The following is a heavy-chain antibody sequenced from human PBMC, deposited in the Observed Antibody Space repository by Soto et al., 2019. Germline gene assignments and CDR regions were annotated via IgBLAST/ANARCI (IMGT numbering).Heavy chain of an antibody. Sequence: GGSLRLSCAASGFTFDDYAMHWVRQAPGKGLEWVSGISWNSGSIGYADSVKGRFTIPRDNAKNSLYLQMNSLRAEDTALYYCAKDAGSGSYYLPSYYYYGMDVWGQGTTVTVSS. CDR1: GFTFDDYA. V-gene: IGHV3-9*01. J-gene: IGHJ6*02. D-gene: IGHD3-10*01. CDR2: ISWNSGSI. CDR3: AKDAGSGSYYLPSYYYYGMDV.